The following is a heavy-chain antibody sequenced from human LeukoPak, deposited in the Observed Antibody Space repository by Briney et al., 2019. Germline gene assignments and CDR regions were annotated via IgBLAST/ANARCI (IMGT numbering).Heavy chain of an antibody. CDR3: AKTQWKVGATDYFDY. CDR1: GFSFNNYA. J-gene: IGHJ4*02. CDR2: INDNGGQR. D-gene: IGHD1-26*01. Sequence: GGSLRLSCAASGFSFNNYAMTWVRQAPGKGLEWVSNINDNGGQRHYADSVKGRFTISRDNSKNTLFLQMDSLRAEDTAVYYCAKTQWKVGATDYFDYWGQEILVTVSS. V-gene: IGHV3-23*01.